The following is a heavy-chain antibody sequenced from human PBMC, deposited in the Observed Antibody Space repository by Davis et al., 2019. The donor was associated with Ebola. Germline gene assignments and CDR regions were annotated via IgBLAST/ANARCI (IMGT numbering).Heavy chain of an antibody. CDR1: GFSISSGYY. Sequence: SETLSLTCTVSGFSISSGYYWGWIRQPPGKGLEWIGIIYHSGTTYYNPSLKSRVTISVDPSSNRFSLKLSSVTAADTAVYYCARPLDLVGATYFDFWGPGTLGTVSS. CDR3: ARPLDLVGATYFDF. V-gene: IGHV4-38-2*02. J-gene: IGHJ4*02. D-gene: IGHD1-26*01. CDR2: IYHSGTT.